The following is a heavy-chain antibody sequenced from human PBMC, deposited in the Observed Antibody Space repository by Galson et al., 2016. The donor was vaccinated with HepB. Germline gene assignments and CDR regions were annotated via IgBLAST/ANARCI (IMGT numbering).Heavy chain of an antibody. Sequence: SLRLSCAASGFTFKSFGMHWVRQAPGKGLEWVAVVSYDESQKYYADSVKGRFTISRDNSKNTLYLQMNRLGVDDTAVYYCAGAYNDRWHDFVFWGQGTLVTVSS. J-gene: IGHJ4*02. CDR1: GFTFKSFG. V-gene: IGHV3-30*03. CDR2: VSYDESQK. D-gene: IGHD1-14*01. CDR3: AGAYNDRWHDFVF.